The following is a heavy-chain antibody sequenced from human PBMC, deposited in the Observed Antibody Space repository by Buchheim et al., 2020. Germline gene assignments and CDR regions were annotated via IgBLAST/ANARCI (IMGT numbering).Heavy chain of an antibody. CDR3: ARENAYYYYMDV. Sequence: QVQLQESGPGLVKPSETLSLTCSVSGGSVSSGSYYWTWIRQSPGKGLEWIGFIWYNGITKYNPSLRRRAPIPVEPPTHSFSLKLTSVTAEDTAVYYCARENAYYYYMDVWGKGTT. J-gene: IGHJ6*03. CDR2: IWYNGIT. V-gene: IGHV4-61*01. CDR1: GGSVSSGSYY.